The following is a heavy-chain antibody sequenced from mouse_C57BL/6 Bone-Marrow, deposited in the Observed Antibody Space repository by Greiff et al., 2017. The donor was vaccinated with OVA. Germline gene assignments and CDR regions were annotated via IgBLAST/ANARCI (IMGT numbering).Heavy chain of an antibody. CDR1: GFNIKDDY. V-gene: IGHV14-4*01. CDR2: IDPENGDT. J-gene: IGHJ3*01. Sequence: EVQLQQSGAELVRPGASVKLSCTASGFNIKDDYMHWVKQRPEQGLEWIGWIDPENGDTASASKFQGKATITADTSSNTAYLQLSSLTSEDTAVYYCTHDPYYYGSWFAYWGQGTLVTVSA. CDR3: THDPYYYGSWFAY. D-gene: IGHD2-10*01.